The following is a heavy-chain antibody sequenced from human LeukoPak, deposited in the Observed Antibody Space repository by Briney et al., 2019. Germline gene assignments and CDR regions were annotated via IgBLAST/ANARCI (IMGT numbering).Heavy chain of an antibody. J-gene: IGHJ3*02. Sequence: NPGGSRRLSCAVSGFTFSSYSMNWVRQAPGKGLEWVSSISSSSTYIYYVDSVKGRFTISRDNAKSSLYLQINCLRAEDTAVYYCARHTTLGAFDIWGQGTMVTVSS. CDR2: ISSSSTYI. CDR1: GFTFSSYS. D-gene: IGHD3-16*01. CDR3: ARHTTLGAFDI. V-gene: IGHV3-21*01.